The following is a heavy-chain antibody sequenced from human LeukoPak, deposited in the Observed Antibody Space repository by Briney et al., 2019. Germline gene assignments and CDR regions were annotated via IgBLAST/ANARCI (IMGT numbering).Heavy chain of an antibody. Sequence: GGSLRLSCAVSGFTFSNYWMTWVRQAPGEGLEWVANIKHDGSGPSYLDSVKGRFTISRDNARNSLSLQMSSLRAEDTAVYYCARAREITVSGTDYFDYWGQGTLVTVS. V-gene: IGHV3-7*01. CDR2: IKHDGSGP. J-gene: IGHJ4*02. CDR3: ARAREITVSGTDYFDY. D-gene: IGHD6-19*01. CDR1: GFTFSNYW.